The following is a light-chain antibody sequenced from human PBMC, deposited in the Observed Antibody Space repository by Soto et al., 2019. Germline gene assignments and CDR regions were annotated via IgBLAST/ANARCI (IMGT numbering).Light chain of an antibody. Sequence: QPVLTQPSSASASLGASVKLTCTLSSGHSDYTIAWHQQQPEKAPRYLMKLNSDGSHSKGDGIPDRFSGSSSGSDRYLTIAGLQSEDEADYYCQTLGTGIRVFGGGTQLTVL. V-gene: IGLV4-69*01. CDR2: LNSDGSH. J-gene: IGLJ3*02. CDR1: SGHSDYT. CDR3: QTLGTGIRV.